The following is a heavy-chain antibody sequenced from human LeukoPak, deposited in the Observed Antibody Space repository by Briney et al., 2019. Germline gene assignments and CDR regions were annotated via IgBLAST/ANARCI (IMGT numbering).Heavy chain of an antibody. CDR2: IKSTGDTT. Sequence: ASVKVSRKASGYTLTGYYMHWVRQAPGQGLEWVAIIKSTGDTTVYAQKFQGRVTVTRDTSTSTVYMDLSSLSSEDTAVYYCVREDAHTYYFDFWGPGTLVTVSS. D-gene: IGHD2-2*01. V-gene: IGHV1-46*01. CDR3: VREDAHTYYFDF. CDR1: GYTLTGYY. J-gene: IGHJ4*02.